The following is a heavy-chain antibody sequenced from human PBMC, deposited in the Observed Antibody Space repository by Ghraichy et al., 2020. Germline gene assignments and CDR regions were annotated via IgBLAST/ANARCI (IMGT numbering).Heavy chain of an antibody. D-gene: IGHD3-22*01. CDR1: GGSISSYY. J-gene: IGHJ4*02. V-gene: IGHV4-59*01. CDR2: IYYSGGT. CDR3: AGESGHYFDSSGFYY. Sequence: SETLSLTCTVSGGSISSYYWSWIRQPPGKGLDWIGFIYYSGGTNYNPSLKSRVTISLDTSKNQFSLKLSSVTAADKAVYYCAGESGHYFDSSGFYYWGQGTPVTVSS.